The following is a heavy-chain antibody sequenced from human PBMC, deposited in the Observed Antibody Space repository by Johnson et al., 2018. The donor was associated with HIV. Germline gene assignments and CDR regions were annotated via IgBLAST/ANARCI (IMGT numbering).Heavy chain of an antibody. CDR1: GFTFSSYA. CDR2: LYSGGNT. J-gene: IGHJ3*02. V-gene: IGHV3-66*01. Sequence: VLLVESGGGLVQPGGSLRLSCAASGFTFSSYAMSWVRQAPGKGLEWVSVLYSGGNTYYADSVKGRFTISRDNSKKTLYLQMNSLRAEDTAVYYCARDDIRDGKSFDIWGQGTMVTVSS. CDR3: ARDDIRDGKSFDI.